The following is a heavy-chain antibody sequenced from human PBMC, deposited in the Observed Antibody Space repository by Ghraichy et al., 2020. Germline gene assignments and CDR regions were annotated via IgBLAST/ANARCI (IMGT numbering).Heavy chain of an antibody. Sequence: SETLSLTCAAYGGSFSGYYWSWIRQPPGKGLEWIGEINHSGSTNYNPSLKSRVTISVDTSKNQFSLKLSSVTAADTAVYYCARRLQYCTNGVCGSGSTYNWFDPWGQGTLVTVSS. CDR1: GGSFSGYY. CDR3: ARRLQYCTNGVCGSGSTYNWFDP. D-gene: IGHD2-8*01. J-gene: IGHJ5*02. V-gene: IGHV4-34*01. CDR2: INHSGST.